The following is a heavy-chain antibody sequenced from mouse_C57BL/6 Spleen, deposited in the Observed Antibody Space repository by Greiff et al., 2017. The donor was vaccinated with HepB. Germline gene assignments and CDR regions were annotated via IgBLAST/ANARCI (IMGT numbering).Heavy chain of an antibody. V-gene: IGHV1-81*01. CDR1: GYTFTSYG. CDR2: IYPRSGNT. CDR3: ARSVDGYPRFDD. J-gene: IGHJ2*01. Sequence: VQGVESGAELARPGASVKLSCKASGYTFTSYGISWVKQRTGQGLEWIGEIYPRSGNTYYNEKFKGKATLTADKSSSTAYMELRSLTSEDSAVYFCARSVDGYPRFDDWGQGTTLTVSS. D-gene: IGHD2-3*01.